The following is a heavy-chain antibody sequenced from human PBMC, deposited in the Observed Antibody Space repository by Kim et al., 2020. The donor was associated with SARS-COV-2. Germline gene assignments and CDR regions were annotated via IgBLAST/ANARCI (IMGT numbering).Heavy chain of an antibody. J-gene: IGHJ5*01. CDR3: AKDWKNPNTNIWFQT. D-gene: IGHD1-1*01. V-gene: IGHV3-9*01. Sequence: ADSVKGRFTISRGNAKNSLYLQMNSLRTEDTALYYCAKDWKNPNTNIWFQTWGHGNLVTVSS.